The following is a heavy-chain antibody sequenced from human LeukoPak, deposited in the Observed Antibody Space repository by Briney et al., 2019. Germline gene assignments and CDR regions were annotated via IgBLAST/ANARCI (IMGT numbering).Heavy chain of an antibody. CDR2: IKQDGSEK. CDR1: GFTFSSYW. J-gene: IGHJ4*02. CDR3: ARDFYHGEFDY. Sequence: GGSLRLSCAASGFTFSSYWMSWVRQAPGKGLEWVANIKQDGSEKYYVDSVKGRFTISRDNAKNSLYLQTNSLRAEDTAVYYCARDFYHGEFDYWGQGTLVTVSS. V-gene: IGHV3-7*01. D-gene: IGHD3-10*01.